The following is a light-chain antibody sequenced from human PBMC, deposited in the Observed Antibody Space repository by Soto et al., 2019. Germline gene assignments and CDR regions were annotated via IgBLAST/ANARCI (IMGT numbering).Light chain of an antibody. CDR1: SSDVGGYND. CDR3: SSYTSSSTLYVV. CDR2: DVS. V-gene: IGLV2-14*01. Sequence: QSALTQPASVSGSPGQSITISCTGTSSDVGGYNDVSWYQQHPGKAPKLMIYDVSNRPSGVSNRFSGSKSGNTASLTISGLQAEDEADYYCSSYTSSSTLYVVFGGGTQLTVL. J-gene: IGLJ2*01.